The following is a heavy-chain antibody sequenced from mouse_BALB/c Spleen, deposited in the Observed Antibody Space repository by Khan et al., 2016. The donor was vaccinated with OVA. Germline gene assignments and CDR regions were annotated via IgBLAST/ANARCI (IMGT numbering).Heavy chain of an antibody. Sequence: QVQLKESGPELVKPGALVKISCKASGYTFTAYDINWVKQRPGQGLEWIGWIYPGDGTTEYSENFKGKATLTADTSSNTAYMQLSSLTSEKSAVFFCAREGLRGVANDYWGQGTSVSVSS. V-gene: IGHV1S56*01. CDR1: GYTFTAYD. CDR3: AREGLRGVANDY. J-gene: IGHJ4*01. D-gene: IGHD2-4*01. CDR2: IYPGDGTT.